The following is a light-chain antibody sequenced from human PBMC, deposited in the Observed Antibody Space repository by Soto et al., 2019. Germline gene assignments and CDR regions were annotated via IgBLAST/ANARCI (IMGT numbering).Light chain of an antibody. V-gene: IGKV3-20*01. Sequence: EVVLTQSPATLSLSTGERATLSCRASQSVSSSYLAWYQQKPGQAPRLLIYGASSRATGIPDRFSGSGSGPEYTLTITRLEPEDFAVYSCQQYGFSPISFGQGTRLE. CDR2: GAS. J-gene: IGKJ5*01. CDR1: QSVSSSY. CDR3: QQYGFSPIS.